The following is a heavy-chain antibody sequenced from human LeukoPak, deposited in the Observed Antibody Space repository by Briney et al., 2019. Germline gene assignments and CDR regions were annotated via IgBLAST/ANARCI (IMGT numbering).Heavy chain of an antibody. CDR2: INTSGGTT. CDR1: GFTFSNSD. V-gene: IGHV3-23*01. Sequence: GGSLRLSCAGSGFTFSNSDMSWVRQAPGKGLEWVATINTSGGTTYYAESVKGQFTISRDNSRNTLYLQMNSLRAEDTAVYYCAKVRYTYGPFYDFWGQGTLVTVSS. CDR3: AKVRYTYGPFYDF. J-gene: IGHJ4*02. D-gene: IGHD5-18*01.